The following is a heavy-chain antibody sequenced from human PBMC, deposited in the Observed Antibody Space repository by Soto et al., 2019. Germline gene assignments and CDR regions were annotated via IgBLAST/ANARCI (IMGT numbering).Heavy chain of an antibody. CDR1: TDSITYYY. V-gene: IGHV4-59*01. CDR2: IHDSGRS. J-gene: IGHJ4*02. Sequence: QVRLQESGPGLVKPSETLSLTCIVSTDSITYYYWSWIRQSPGKGLEWIGYIHDSGRSNYNPSLKSRVKISVDTSKKQFPLGLDSVTAADTAVYYCARVGGTRGCYWGQGILVTVSS. D-gene: IGHD3-16*01. CDR3: ARVGGTRGCY.